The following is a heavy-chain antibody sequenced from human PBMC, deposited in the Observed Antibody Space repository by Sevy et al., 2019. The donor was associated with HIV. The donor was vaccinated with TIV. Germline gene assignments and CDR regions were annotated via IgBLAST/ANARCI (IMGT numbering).Heavy chain of an antibody. CDR2: IYNSGKT. J-gene: IGHJ5*02. V-gene: IGHV4-31*11. D-gene: IGHD3-3*01. Sequence: SETLSLTCAVSGGSISSGGYYWSWIRQRPGKGLEWMGYIYNSGKTYYNPSLTSLKSRITISLDTSENQFSLKLSSVTAPDTAVYFCARSLTRIFGIPNWFDLWGQETLVTVSS. CDR1: GGSISSGGYY. CDR3: ARSLTRIFGIPNWFDL.